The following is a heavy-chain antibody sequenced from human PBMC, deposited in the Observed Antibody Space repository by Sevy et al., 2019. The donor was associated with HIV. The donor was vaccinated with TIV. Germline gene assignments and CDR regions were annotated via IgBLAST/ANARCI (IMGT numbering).Heavy chain of an antibody. D-gene: IGHD2-2*01. Sequence: SETLSLTCTVSGGSISSYYWSWIRQPPGKGLEWIGYIYYSGSTNYNPSIKSRVTISVDTSKNQFSLKLSSVTAADTAVYYCARGTYCSSTSCLAYDYWGQGTLVTVSS. CDR2: IYYSGST. CDR1: GGSISSYY. J-gene: IGHJ4*02. CDR3: ARGTYCSSTSCLAYDY. V-gene: IGHV4-59*01.